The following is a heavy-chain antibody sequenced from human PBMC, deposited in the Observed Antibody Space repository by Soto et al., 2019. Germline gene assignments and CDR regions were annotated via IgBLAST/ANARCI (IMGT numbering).Heavy chain of an antibody. CDR2: ISYDSANK. Sequence: VQLLESGGGLIQPGGSLRLSCAASGFTFSYGIHWLRQAPGQGLEWVAYISYDSANKFYGDSVNGRFTTSRDNSKNTQFLQMNSLRAEDTAVYYCAKLVIGYCSGNTCDDYWGQGTLVAVSS. D-gene: IGHD2-15*01. J-gene: IGHJ4*02. CDR3: AKLVIGYCSGNTCDDY. CDR1: GFTFSYG. V-gene: IGHV3-30*18.